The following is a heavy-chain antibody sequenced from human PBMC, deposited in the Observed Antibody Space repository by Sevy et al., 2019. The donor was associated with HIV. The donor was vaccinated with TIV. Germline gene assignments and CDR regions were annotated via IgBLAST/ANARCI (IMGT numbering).Heavy chain of an antibody. Sequence: GGSLRLSCAASGFTFSNAWMSWVRQAPGKGLEWVGRIKSKTDGGTTDYAAPVKGRFTISRDDSKNTLYLQMNSLKTEDTAVYYCTLRTGRGFYYYGMDVWGQRTTVTVSS. D-gene: IGHD1-1*01. CDR1: GFTFSNAW. CDR3: TLRTGRGFYYYGMDV. CDR2: IKSKTDGGTT. V-gene: IGHV3-15*01. J-gene: IGHJ6*02.